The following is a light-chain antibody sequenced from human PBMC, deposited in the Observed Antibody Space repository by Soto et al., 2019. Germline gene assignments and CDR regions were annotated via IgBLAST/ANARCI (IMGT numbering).Light chain of an antibody. CDR2: DAS. CDR3: QQRSNWPPIN. CDR1: QSVAKY. V-gene: IGKV3-11*01. J-gene: IGKJ5*01. Sequence: EIVLTQSPGTLSLSPGERATLSFSTSQSVAKYLAWYQHKPGQAPRLLIYDASNRATGIPARFSGSGSGTDFTLTIRSLEPEDFAVYYCQQRSNWPPINCGQGTRREIK.